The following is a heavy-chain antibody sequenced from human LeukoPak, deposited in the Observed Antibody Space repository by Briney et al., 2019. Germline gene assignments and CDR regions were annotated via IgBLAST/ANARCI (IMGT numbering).Heavy chain of an antibody. CDR3: ARDRRDGYNFDY. D-gene: IGHD5-24*01. Sequence: GASVKVSCKASGYTFTSYGISWVRQAPGQGLEWMGGIIPIFGTANYAQKFQGRVTITADESTSTAYMELSSLRSEDTAVYYCARDRRDGYNFDYWGQGTLVTVSS. V-gene: IGHV1-69*13. J-gene: IGHJ4*02. CDR1: GYTFTSYG. CDR2: IIPIFGTA.